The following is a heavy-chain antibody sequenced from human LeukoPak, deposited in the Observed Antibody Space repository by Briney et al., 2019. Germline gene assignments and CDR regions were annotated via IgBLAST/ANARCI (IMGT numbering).Heavy chain of an antibody. D-gene: IGHD5-18*01. V-gene: IGHV4-31*03. CDR1: GASISSGGYY. CDR3: ARFSLGKGDKAMARFDY. CDR2: MYNSWST. J-gene: IGHJ4*02. Sequence: SETLSPTCTVSGASISSGGYYWSWPRQHPGRGLGLIGYMYNSWSTYYNPSLKSRVTISVDTSKNQFSLKLSSVTAADTAVDYCARFSLGKGDKAMARFDYWGQGTLVTVSS.